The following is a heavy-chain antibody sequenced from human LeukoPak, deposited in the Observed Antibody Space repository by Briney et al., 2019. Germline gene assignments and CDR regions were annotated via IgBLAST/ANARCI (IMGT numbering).Heavy chain of an antibody. J-gene: IGHJ4*02. D-gene: IGHD5-12*01. CDR2: IRYDGSNK. V-gene: IGHV3-30*02. Sequence: GGSLRLSCAASGFTVSSYGMHWVRQAPGKGLEWVAFIRYDGSNKYYADSVKGRFTISRDNSKNTLYLQMNSLRAEDTAVYYCAKDRGYSGYDWEGVFDYWGQGTLVTVSS. CDR3: AKDRGYSGYDWEGVFDY. CDR1: GFTVSSYG.